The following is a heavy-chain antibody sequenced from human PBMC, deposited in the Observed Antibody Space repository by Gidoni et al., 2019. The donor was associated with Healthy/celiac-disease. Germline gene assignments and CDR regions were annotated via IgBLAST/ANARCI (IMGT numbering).Heavy chain of an antibody. CDR1: GFTFSSYS. CDR3: ASQIAVAGSFDY. CDR2: MSSSSIYI. J-gene: IGHJ4*02. Sequence: EVQLVESGGGLVKPGGSLRLSCAASGFTFSSYSINWVRQSPGKGLEWVSSMSSSSIYIYYADSVKGRFTISRDNAKNSLYLQMNSLRAEDTAVYYCASQIAVAGSFDYWGQGTLVTVSS. D-gene: IGHD6-19*01. V-gene: IGHV3-21*01.